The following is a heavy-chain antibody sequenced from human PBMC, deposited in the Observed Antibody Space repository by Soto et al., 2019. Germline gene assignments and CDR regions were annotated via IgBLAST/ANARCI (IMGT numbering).Heavy chain of an antibody. V-gene: IGHV4-34*01. D-gene: IGHD3-9*01. CDR2: INHSGST. J-gene: IGHJ5*02. CDR3: ARGPGILTGYYRGGWFDP. CDR1: GGSFSGYY. Sequence: SETLSLTCAVYGGSFSGYYWSWIRQPPGKGLEWIGEINHSGSTNYNPSLKSRVTISVDTSKNQFSLKLSSVTAADTAVYYCARGPGILTGYYRGGWFDPWGQGTLVTV.